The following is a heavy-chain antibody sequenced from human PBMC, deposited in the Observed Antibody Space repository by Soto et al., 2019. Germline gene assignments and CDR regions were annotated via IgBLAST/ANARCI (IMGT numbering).Heavy chain of an antibody. J-gene: IGHJ4*02. V-gene: IGHV4-4*02. CDR3: ARVNQGATTTGPHYYFDY. CDR1: GGSISSSNW. D-gene: IGHD1-1*01. CDR2: IYHSGST. Sequence: QVQLQESGPGLVKPSGTLSLTCAVSGGSISSSNWWSWVRQPPGKGLEWIGEIYHSGSTNYNPSLKSRVTISVDKSKNQFSLKLSSVTAADTAVYYCARVNQGATTTGPHYYFDYWGQGTLVTVSS.